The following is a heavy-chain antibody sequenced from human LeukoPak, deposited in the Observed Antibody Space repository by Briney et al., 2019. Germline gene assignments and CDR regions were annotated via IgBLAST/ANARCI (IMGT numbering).Heavy chain of an antibody. CDR1: EFTFSSYE. Sequence: GGSLRHSCAASEFTFSSYEINWVRQAPGKGLEWVSYISSSGSTIYYADSVKGRFTISRDNAKNSLDLQMNSLRAEDTAVYYCARAPTKFRRDWFDPWGQGTVVPVSS. CDR3: ARAPTKFRRDWFDP. V-gene: IGHV3-48*03. CDR2: ISSSGSTI. J-gene: IGHJ5*02. D-gene: IGHD3-9*01.